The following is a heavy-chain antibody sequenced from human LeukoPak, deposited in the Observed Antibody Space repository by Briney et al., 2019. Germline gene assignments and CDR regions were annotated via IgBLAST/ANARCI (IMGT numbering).Heavy chain of an antibody. V-gene: IGHV3-11*01. Sequence: GGSLRLSCAASGFSFPDYYMTWIRQAPGRGLEWISYISTTSKTIYYAESVKGRFSISRDNAKNSVYLQMDSLRADDTAVYFCARGALLTRDSGYPVFAYWGQGTQVTVSS. CDR3: ARGALLTRDSGYPVFAY. CDR1: GFSFPDYY. D-gene: IGHD3-22*01. J-gene: IGHJ4*02. CDR2: ISTTSKTI.